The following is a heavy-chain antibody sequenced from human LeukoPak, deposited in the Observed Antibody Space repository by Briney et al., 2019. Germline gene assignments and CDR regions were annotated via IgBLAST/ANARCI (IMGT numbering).Heavy chain of an antibody. V-gene: IGHV4-59*01. D-gene: IGHD4-17*01. Sequence: SETLSLTCTVSGASINNKYWSCIRQPPGKGLEWIGYIYYSGSTNYNPSLNSRLTMSVDTSMNQFSLKVSSLTAADTAVYYCARYSRNDDYILDYWGQGILVTVSS. CDR1: GASINNKY. CDR2: IYYSGST. J-gene: IGHJ4*02. CDR3: ARYSRNDDYILDY.